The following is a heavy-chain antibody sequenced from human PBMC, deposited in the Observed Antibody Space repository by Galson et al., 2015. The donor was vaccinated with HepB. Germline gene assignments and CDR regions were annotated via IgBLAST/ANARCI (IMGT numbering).Heavy chain of an antibody. CDR2: ISYDGSNK. CDR3: AKDRESIVVVPAAPDY. CDR1: GFTFSSYG. Sequence: SLRLSCAASGFTFSSYGMHWVRQAPGKGLEWVAVISYDGSNKYYADSVKGRFTISRDNSKNTLYLQMNSLRAEDTAVYYCAKDRESIVVVPAAPDYWGQGTLVTVSS. J-gene: IGHJ4*02. D-gene: IGHD2-2*01. V-gene: IGHV3-30*18.